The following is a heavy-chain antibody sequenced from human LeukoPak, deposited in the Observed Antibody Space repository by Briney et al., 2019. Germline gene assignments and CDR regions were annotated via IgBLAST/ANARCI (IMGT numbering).Heavy chain of an antibody. CDR1: GYTFTGYY. Sequence: ASVKVSCKASGYTFTGYYMHWVRQAPGQGLEWLGWINPKSGGTNYAQKFQGRVTMTRDTSISTAYMEVSRLRSDDTAVYYCARDYDILTGYGGGGFDIWGQGTMVSVSS. J-gene: IGHJ3*02. CDR2: INPKSGGT. V-gene: IGHV1-2*02. D-gene: IGHD3-9*01. CDR3: ARDYDILTGYGGGGFDI.